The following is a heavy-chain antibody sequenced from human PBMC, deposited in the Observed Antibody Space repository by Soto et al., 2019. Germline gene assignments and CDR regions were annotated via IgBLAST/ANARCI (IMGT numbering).Heavy chain of an antibody. CDR2: ISYDGSNK. CDR1: GFTFSSYG. D-gene: IGHD1-20*01. CDR3: AKDQGSGVTGTSYYYYYGMDV. J-gene: IGHJ6*02. V-gene: IGHV3-30*18. Sequence: QVQLVESGGGVVQPGRSLRLSCAASGFTFSSYGMHWVRQAPGKGLEWVAVISYDGSNKYYADSVKGRFTISRDNSKNTLYLQMNSLRAEVTAVYYCAKDQGSGVTGTSYYYYYGMDVWGQGTTVTVSS.